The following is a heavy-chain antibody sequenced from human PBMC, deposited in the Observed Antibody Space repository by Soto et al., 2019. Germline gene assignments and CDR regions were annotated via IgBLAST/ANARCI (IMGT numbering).Heavy chain of an antibody. CDR3: ARGSSSYYDYGMDV. J-gene: IGHJ6*02. V-gene: IGHV4-30-2*01. D-gene: IGHD6-6*01. Sequence: TSETLSLTCAVSGDSISRGGYSWTWIRQPPGKALEWIGNIYDSGSTSYNPSLKSRVTISVDRSKNQFSLKLMSVTAADTAVYFCARGSSSYYDYGMDVWGQGTTVTVSS. CDR1: GDSISRGGYS. CDR2: IYDSGST.